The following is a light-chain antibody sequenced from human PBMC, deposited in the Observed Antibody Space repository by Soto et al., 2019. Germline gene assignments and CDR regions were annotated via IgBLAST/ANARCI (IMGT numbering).Light chain of an antibody. V-gene: IGKV1-5*01. Sequence: DIQMTQSPSTLSASVGDRVTITCRASQSISSWLAWYQQKPGKAPKLLIYDASSLESGVPSRFSCSGSGTEFTLTISSLQPDDFATYYCQQYNSYSFETFGQGTKVEIK. CDR2: DAS. CDR3: QQYNSYSFET. J-gene: IGKJ1*01. CDR1: QSISSW.